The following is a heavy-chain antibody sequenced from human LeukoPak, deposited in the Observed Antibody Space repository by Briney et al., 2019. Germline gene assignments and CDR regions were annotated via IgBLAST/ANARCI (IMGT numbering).Heavy chain of an antibody. CDR3: ARGTPGAFDI. CDR2: IYYSGST. J-gene: IGHJ3*02. V-gene: IGHV4-59*01. CDR1: GGSISSYY. Sequence: SETLPLTCTVSGGSISSYYWSWIRQPPGKGLEWIGYIYYSGSTNYNPSLKSRVTISVDTSKNQFSLRLSSVTAADTAVYYCARGTPGAFDIWGQGTMVTVSS. D-gene: IGHD1-14*01.